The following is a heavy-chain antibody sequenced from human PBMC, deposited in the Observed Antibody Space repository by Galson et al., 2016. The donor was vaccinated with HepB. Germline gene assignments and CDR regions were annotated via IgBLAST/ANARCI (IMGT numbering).Heavy chain of an antibody. CDR1: GFTFSGHE. J-gene: IGHJ3*01. V-gene: IGHV3-23*01. D-gene: IGHD6-19*01. Sequence: SLRLSCAASGFTFSGHEMAWVRQTPAKGLEWVSTVGGGGGNTHYAGSVKGRFTISRDNSKNTLYLQMNSLKVEDTAVYFCVKDRASRLSSRGWLVHDAFDLWGHGTTVIVSS. CDR2: VGGGGGNT. CDR3: VKDRASRLSSRGWLVHDAFDL.